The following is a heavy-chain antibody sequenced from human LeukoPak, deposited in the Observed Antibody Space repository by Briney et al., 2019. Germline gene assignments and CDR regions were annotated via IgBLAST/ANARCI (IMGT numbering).Heavy chain of an antibody. CDR1: GGTFSSYA. D-gene: IGHD2-15*01. V-gene: IGHV1-69*13. CDR2: IIPIFGTA. Sequence: GASVKVSCKASGGTFSSYAISWVRQAPGQGLEWMGGIIPIFGTANYAQKFQGRVTITADESTSTAYMELSSLRSEDTAVYYCARDSTEEVYCSGGSCYNFMNGMDVWGQGTTVTVSS. CDR3: ARDSTEEVYCSGGSCYNFMNGMDV. J-gene: IGHJ6*02.